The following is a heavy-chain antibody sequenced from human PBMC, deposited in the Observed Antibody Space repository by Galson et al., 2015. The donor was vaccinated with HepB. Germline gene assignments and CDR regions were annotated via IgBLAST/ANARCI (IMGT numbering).Heavy chain of an antibody. V-gene: IGHV3-21*01. J-gene: IGHJ4*02. CDR2: ISSSSNYI. Sequence: SLRLSCAASGFTFSSYSMKWVRQAPGKGLEWVSSISSSSNYIYYADSVKGRFTISRDNAKNTLYLQMNSLRAEDTAVYYCADTLSYWGQGTLVTVSS. CDR3: ADTLSY. CDR1: GFTFSSYS.